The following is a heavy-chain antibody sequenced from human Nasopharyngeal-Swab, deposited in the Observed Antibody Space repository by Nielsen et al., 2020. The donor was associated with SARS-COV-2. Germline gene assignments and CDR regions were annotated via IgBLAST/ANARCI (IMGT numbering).Heavy chain of an antibody. V-gene: IGHV4-38-2*02. CDR1: GYSISSGYY. J-gene: IGHJ4*02. D-gene: IGHD6-13*01. Sequence: GSLRLSCTVSGYSISSGYYWGCIRQPPGKGLEWIGSIYHSGSTYYNPSLKSRVTISVDTSKNQFSLKLSSVTAADTAVYYCARDSGYSSSWYSRDYYFDYWGQGTLVTVSS. CDR3: ARDSGYSSSWYSRDYYFDY. CDR2: IYHSGST.